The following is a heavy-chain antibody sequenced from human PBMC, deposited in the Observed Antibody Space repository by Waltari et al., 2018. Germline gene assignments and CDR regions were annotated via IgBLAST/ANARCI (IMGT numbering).Heavy chain of an antibody. J-gene: IGHJ4*02. V-gene: IGHV5-51*01. Sequence: EVQLVQSGAEVKKPGESLKISCKGSGSSFTSYWIGWVRQMPGKGREWMGITYPGYSDTRYSPSFQGQVTISADKSISTAYLQWSSLKASDTAMYYCARLKGYYDSSGYYSTYFDYWGQGTLVTVSS. CDR3: ARLKGYYDSSGYYSTYFDY. CDR2: TYPGYSDT. CDR1: GSSFTSYW. D-gene: IGHD3-22*01.